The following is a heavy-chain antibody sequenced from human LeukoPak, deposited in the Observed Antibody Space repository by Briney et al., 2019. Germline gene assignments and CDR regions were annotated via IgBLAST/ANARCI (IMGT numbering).Heavy chain of an antibody. CDR2: IYDSGST. J-gene: IGHJ4*02. Sequence: SETLSLTCTVTGGSIRSCRYYWGWIRQPPGKGLEWSGSIYDSGSTYYNPSIKSRVTISVDTSKNQFSLKLSSVTAADTAVYYCARVVEWFGEHEDYWGQGTLVTVSS. D-gene: IGHD3-10*01. V-gene: IGHV4-39*01. CDR1: GGSIRSCRYY. CDR3: ARVVEWFGEHEDY.